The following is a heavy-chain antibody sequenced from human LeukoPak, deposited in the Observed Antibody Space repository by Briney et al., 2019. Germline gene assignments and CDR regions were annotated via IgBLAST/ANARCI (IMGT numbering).Heavy chain of an antibody. Sequence: PSETLSLTCAVYGGSFSGYYWSWIRQPPGKGLEWIGEINHSGSTNYNPSLKSRVTISVDTSKDQFSLKLSSVTAADTAVYYCARAIGVTAWGRYYYYYYYMDVWGKGTTVTVSS. CDR1: GGSFSGYY. V-gene: IGHV4-34*01. D-gene: IGHD2-8*01. J-gene: IGHJ6*03. CDR2: INHSGST. CDR3: ARAIGVTAWGRYYYYYYYMDV.